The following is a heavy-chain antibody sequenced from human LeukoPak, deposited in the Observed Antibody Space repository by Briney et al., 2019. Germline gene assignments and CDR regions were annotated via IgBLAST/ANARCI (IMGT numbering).Heavy chain of an antibody. V-gene: IGHV4-61*02. J-gene: IGHJ4*02. D-gene: IGHD2-8*01. Sequence: SETLSLTCTVSGYSISSNYYWSWIRQPAGKGLEWIGRIYTSGSTNYNPSLKSRVTISVDTSKNQVSLKLSSVTAADTAVYYCARGQHDRFIWVNGFDYWGQGTLVTVSS. CDR1: GYSISSNYY. CDR2: IYTSGST. CDR3: ARGQHDRFIWVNGFDY.